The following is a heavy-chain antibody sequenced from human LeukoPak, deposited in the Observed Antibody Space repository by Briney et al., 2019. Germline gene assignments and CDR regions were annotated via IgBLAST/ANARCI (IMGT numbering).Heavy chain of an antibody. Sequence: GGSLRLSCAASGFTVSSNYMSWVRQAPGNGLEWVSVIYSGGSTYYADSVKGRFTISRHNSKNTLYLQMNSLRAEDTAVYYCARAPGWLRIKYYFDYWGQGTLVTVSS. CDR2: IYSGGST. D-gene: IGHD5-12*01. J-gene: IGHJ4*02. CDR3: ARAPGWLRIKYYFDY. V-gene: IGHV3-53*04. CDR1: GFTVSSNY.